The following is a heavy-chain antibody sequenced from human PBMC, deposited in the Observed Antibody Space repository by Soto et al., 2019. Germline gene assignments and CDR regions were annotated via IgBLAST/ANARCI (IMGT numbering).Heavy chain of an antibody. D-gene: IGHD2-15*01. V-gene: IGHV3-30-3*01. CDR1: GFTFRNYA. J-gene: IGHJ6*02. CDR3: ARADREDIAVVVGVRPGEYGVDV. Sequence: QVQLVESGGGVVQPGRSLRLSCAASGFTFRNYAMHWVRQAPGKGLECVAVISYDGSNKFYRDYVKGRFTISRDNSKNTLYLQINSLRYEDTAVYYCARADREDIAVVVGVRPGEYGVDVWGQGTTVTVSS. CDR2: ISYDGSNK.